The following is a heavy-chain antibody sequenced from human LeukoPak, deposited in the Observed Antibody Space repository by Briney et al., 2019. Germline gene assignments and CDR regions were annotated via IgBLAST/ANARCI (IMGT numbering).Heavy chain of an antibody. V-gene: IGHV3-23*01. CDR3: ARGGTMYYGSGNFDY. D-gene: IGHD3-10*01. CDR2: ISGSGGSK. CDR1: GFTFSSYA. J-gene: IGHJ4*02. Sequence: GGSLRLSCAASGFTFSSYAMSWVREARGKGLEWVSAISGSGGSKYYAAAVKGRFTTSRENSKNTLYLQMNSLRAEDTAVYSCARGGTMYYGSGNFDYWGQGTLVTVSS.